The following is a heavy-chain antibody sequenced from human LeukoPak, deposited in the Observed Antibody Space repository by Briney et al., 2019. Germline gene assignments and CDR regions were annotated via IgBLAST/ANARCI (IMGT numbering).Heavy chain of an antibody. V-gene: IGHV3-66*01. D-gene: IGHD3-10*01. CDR2: LYTAGVT. Sequence: GGSLRLSCAASGFTVNTFYMSWVRQAPGKGLEWVSVLYTAGVTYYAASVQGRFTISRDTSKNTLFLQMDDLRADDTATYYCARSGPTVLWSKYFDYWGQGALVTVSS. CDR1: GFTVNTFY. CDR3: ARSGPTVLWSKYFDY. J-gene: IGHJ4*02.